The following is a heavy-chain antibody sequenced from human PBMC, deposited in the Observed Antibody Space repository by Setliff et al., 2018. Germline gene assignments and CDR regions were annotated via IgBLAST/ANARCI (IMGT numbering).Heavy chain of an antibody. J-gene: IGHJ3*02. Sequence: SVKVSCKASGGTFSSYAISWVRQAPGQGLEWMGRIIPIFGTANYAQKFQGRVTITADESTSTAYMELSSLRSEDTAVYYCARDYPQLGYCSSTSCRLAGAFDIWGQGTMVTVSS. CDR3: ARDYPQLGYCSSTSCRLAGAFDI. V-gene: IGHV1-69*13. CDR2: IIPIFGTA. CDR1: GGTFSSYA. D-gene: IGHD2-2*01.